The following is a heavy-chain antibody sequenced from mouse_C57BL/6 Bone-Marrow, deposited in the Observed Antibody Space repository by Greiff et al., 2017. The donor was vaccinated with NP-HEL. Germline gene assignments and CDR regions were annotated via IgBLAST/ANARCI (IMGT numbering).Heavy chain of an antibody. D-gene: IGHD3-2*02. CDR3: ARWPAQATWYFDY. J-gene: IGHJ2*01. V-gene: IGHV2-9-1*01. Sequence: VKLMESGPGLVAPSQSLSITCTVSGFSLTSYAISWVRQPPGKGLEWLGVIWTGGGTNYNSALKSRLSISKDNSKSQVFLKMNSLQTDDTARYYCARWPAQATWYFDYWGQGTTLTVSS. CDR2: IWTGGGT. CDR1: GFSLTSYA.